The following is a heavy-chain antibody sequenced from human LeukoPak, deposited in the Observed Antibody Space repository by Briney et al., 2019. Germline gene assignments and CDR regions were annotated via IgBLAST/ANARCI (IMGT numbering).Heavy chain of an antibody. V-gene: IGHV3-30-3*02. CDR1: GFTFSSYA. D-gene: IGHD3-22*01. J-gene: IGHJ3*02. CDR2: LSYDGSNK. CDR3: AKRMISMIVVVNDAFDI. Sequence: GGSLRLSCAASGFTFSSYAMYWVRQAPGKGLEWVAVLSYDGSNKYNADSVKGRFTISRDNSKNTLYLQMNSLRAEDTAVYYCAKRMISMIVVVNDAFDIWGQGTMVTVSS.